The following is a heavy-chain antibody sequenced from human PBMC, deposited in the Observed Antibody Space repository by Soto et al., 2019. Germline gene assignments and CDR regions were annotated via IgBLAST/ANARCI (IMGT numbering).Heavy chain of an antibody. J-gene: IGHJ5*02. CDR2: IDTSGST. Sequence: QGQLQESGPGLVKPSENLSLICSVSGGSISNYYCNWIRQPAGQGLVWIGRIDTSGSTNYNPARRRRVTMSVDTSKQEFYLKLSYVTAADTAAEYGASEGQYFWSGPCVSWGRGALVTVSS. V-gene: IGHV4-4*07. CDR1: GGSISNYY. CDR3: ASEGQYFWSGPCVS. D-gene: IGHD3-3*01.